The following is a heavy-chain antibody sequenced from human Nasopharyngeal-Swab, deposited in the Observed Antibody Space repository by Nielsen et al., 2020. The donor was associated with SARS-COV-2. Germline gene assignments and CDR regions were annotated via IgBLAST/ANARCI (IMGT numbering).Heavy chain of an antibody. Sequence: GESLKISCAVSGSTFSDAWMTWVRQAPGKGLEWIGRIRSRSNGGTTDYGAPLEGRFSISRDDSENTVYLQMNDLKTEDTAVYYCARLGSFDQWGQGTLVIVS. CDR3: ARLGSFDQ. V-gene: IGHV3-15*01. J-gene: IGHJ4*02. CDR1: GSTFSDAW. CDR2: IRSRSNGGTT.